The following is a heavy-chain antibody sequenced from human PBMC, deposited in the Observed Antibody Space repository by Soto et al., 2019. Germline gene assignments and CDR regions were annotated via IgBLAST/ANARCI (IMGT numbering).Heavy chain of an antibody. CDR1: GFTFTNYW. CDR2: IDSEGIYT. CDR3: GRVFEY. V-gene: IGHV3-74*01. J-gene: IGHJ4*02. Sequence: DVQLVESGGGLVQPGGSLRLSCAASGFTFTNYWMHWVRQAPEKGLVWVSRIDSEGIYTSYADSVKGRFTISRDNAKNTLYLQMNDLRADYTAVYYCGRVFEYWGQGSLVTVSS.